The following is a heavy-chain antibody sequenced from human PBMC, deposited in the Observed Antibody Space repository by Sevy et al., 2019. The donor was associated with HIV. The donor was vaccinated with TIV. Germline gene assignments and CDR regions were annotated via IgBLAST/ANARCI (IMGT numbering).Heavy chain of an antibody. D-gene: IGHD3-3*01. J-gene: IGHJ4*02. CDR2: IHTGGSSS. CDR1: GFTFRNYW. Sequence: GGSLRLSCAASGFTFRNYWMHWVRQAPGKGLVSVSYIHTGGSSSYYADYVKGRFTISRDNAQNTLYLQMNSLRAEDTAVYYCARAGIGDFWSGYYGIDHWGQGTLVTVSS. V-gene: IGHV3-74*01. CDR3: ARAGIGDFWSGYYGIDH.